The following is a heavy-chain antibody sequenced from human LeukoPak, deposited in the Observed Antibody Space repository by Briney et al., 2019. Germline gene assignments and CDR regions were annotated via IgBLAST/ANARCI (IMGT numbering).Heavy chain of an antibody. J-gene: IGHJ3*02. V-gene: IGHV1-24*01. CDR3: ATGVYGGNSIPGDAFDI. Sequence: ASVKVSCKVSAYTLTELSMHWVRQAPGKGLEWMGGFDPEDGETIYAQKFQGRVTMTEDTSTDTAYMELSSLRSEDTAVYYCATGVYGGNSIPGDAFDIWGQGTMVTVSS. CDR2: FDPEDGET. CDR1: AYTLTELS. D-gene: IGHD4-17*01.